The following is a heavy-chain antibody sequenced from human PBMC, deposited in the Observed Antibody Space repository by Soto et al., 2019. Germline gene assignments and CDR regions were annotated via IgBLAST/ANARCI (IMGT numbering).Heavy chain of an antibody. CDR2: ISAYIGNT. CDR3: ARWGYCSSTSCSRLHYYYGMDV. Sequence: QVQLVQSGAEVKKPGASVKVSCKASGYTFTSYGISWVRQAPGQGLEWMGWISAYIGNTNYAQKLQGRVTITTDTSTSTAYMELRSLRSDDTAVYYCARWGYCSSTSCSRLHYYYGMDVWGQGTTVTVSS. J-gene: IGHJ6*02. D-gene: IGHD2-2*01. CDR1: GYTFTSYG. V-gene: IGHV1-18*01.